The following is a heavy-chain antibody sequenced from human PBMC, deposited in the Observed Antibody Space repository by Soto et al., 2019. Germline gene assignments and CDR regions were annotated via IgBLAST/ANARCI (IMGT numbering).Heavy chain of an antibody. CDR3: ASDYGYYKIDD. CDR1: GFTFSSYS. Sequence: GGSLRLSCAASGFTFSSYSMHWVRQAPGKGLEWVAVILSHGNNQYYADSVKGRFSISRDNSKNTLWLQVNSLRAEDTGVYYCASDYGYYKIDDWGQGTPVTVSS. D-gene: IGHD4-17*01. J-gene: IGHJ4*02. V-gene: IGHV3-33*01. CDR2: ILSHGNNQ.